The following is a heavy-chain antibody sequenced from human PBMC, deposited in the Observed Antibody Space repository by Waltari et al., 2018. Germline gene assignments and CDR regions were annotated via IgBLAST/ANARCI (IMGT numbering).Heavy chain of an antibody. D-gene: IGHD2-15*01. CDR3: ASNVRRVGAICLDY. J-gene: IGHJ4*02. CDR2: INPNMVGT. CDR1: GYTFTGYY. V-gene: IGHV1-2*02. Sequence: QVQLVQSGAVVKKPGASVKVSCKASGYTFTGYYMHWVRQAPGQGLEWLGWINPNMVGTNEAQKFQGRVTMTRDTSISTAYMELSRRRSDDTAVYYCASNVRRVGAICLDYWGQGTLVTVSS.